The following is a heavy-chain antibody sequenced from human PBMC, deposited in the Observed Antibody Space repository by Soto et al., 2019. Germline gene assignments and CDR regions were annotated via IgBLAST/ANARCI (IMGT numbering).Heavy chain of an antibody. D-gene: IGHD2-2*01. V-gene: IGHV4-34*01. CDR2: INHSGST. CDR1: GGSFSGYY. Sequence: SETLSLTCAVYGGSFSGYYWSWIRQPPGKGLEWIGEINHSGSTNYNPSLKRRVTISVDTSKNQFSLKMSSFTAADTAVYYCVRASRSRVPAAMIVSRPYYYYYYMDVWGKGTTVTVSS. J-gene: IGHJ6*03. CDR3: VRASRSRVPAAMIVSRPYYYYYYMDV.